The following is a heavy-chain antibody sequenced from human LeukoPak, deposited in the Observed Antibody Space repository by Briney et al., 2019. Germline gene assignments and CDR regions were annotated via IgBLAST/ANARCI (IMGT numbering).Heavy chain of an antibody. CDR3: ARDADGSGSGSFDI. J-gene: IGHJ3*02. V-gene: IGHV1-8*01. CDR1: GYTFTSYD. CDR2: MNPNSDNT. Sequence: ASVKVSCEASGYTFTSYDINWVRQAAGQGLEWLGWMNPNSDNTGYAQKFQGRVTMTRDTSRSTAYMELSSLRSEDTAVYYCARDADGSGSGSFDIWGQGTMVTVSP. D-gene: IGHD3-10*01.